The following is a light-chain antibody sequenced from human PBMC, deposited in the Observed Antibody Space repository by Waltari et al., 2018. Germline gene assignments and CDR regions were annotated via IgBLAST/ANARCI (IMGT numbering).Light chain of an antibody. CDR1: QSVSRF. V-gene: IGKV3-11*01. CDR2: DAS. CDR3: QQRSSWPLT. J-gene: IGKJ4*01. Sequence: EIVLTQSPATLSLSPGQRATLSCRTSQSVSRFLAWYQQRPGQAPRLLIYDASTRATGIPARFSGSGSGTDFTLTISSVDPDDLAVYYCQQRSSWPLTFGGGTRVQIK.